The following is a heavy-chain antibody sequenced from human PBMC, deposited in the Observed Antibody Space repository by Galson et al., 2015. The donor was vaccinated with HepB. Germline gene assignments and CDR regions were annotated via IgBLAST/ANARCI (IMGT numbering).Heavy chain of an antibody. D-gene: IGHD4/OR15-4a*01. CDR1: GFTFSSYA. V-gene: IGHV3-30-3*01. CDR2: ISYDGSNK. J-gene: IGHJ4*02. Sequence: SLRLSCAASGFTFSSYAMHWVRQAPGKGLEWVAVISYDGSNKYYADSVKGRFTISRDNSKNTLYLQMNSLRAEDTAVYYCARGVRTMVLNYFDYWGQGTLVTVSS. CDR3: ARGVRTMVLNYFDY.